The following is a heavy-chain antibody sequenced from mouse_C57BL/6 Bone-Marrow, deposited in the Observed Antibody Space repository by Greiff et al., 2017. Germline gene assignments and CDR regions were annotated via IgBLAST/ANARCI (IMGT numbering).Heavy chain of an antibody. V-gene: IGHV1-19*01. CDR2: INPYNGGT. CDR1: GCTFTDYY. D-gene: IGHD1-1*01. CDR3: ASHYYGSSYGYFDV. Sequence: DVKLQESGPVLVKPGASVKMSCKASGCTFTDYYMNWVKQSHGKSLEWIGVINPYNGGTSYNQKFKGKATLTVDKSSSTAYMELNSLTSEDSAVYYCASHYYGSSYGYFDVWGTGTTVTVSS. J-gene: IGHJ1*03.